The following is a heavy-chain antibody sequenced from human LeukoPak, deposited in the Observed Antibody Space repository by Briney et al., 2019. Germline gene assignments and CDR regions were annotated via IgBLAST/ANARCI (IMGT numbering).Heavy chain of an antibody. V-gene: IGHV3-13*01. Sequence: FXSXXXXXVRQAPGRGLEWVSAIGIAGDTYYPDSVKGRCTISRENGKNYMYLQMNSLKDGDTAVYYCIRGGIQVSGIDAFDIWGQGTMVTVSS. CDR3: IRGGIQVSGIDAFDI. CDR1: FXSXX. J-gene: IGHJ3*02. D-gene: IGHD5/OR15-5a*01. CDR2: IGIAGDT.